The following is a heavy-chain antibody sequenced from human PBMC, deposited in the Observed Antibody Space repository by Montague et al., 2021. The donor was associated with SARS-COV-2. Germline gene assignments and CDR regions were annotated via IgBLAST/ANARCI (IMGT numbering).Heavy chain of an antibody. V-gene: IGHV4-59*01. D-gene: IGHD2-15*01. CDR3: AREGGRNWFDP. J-gene: IGHJ5*02. CDR2: IISGGGT. Sequence: SETLSLTCPVSGRSLSSGYWGWIRKPPGRTLVWIRYIISGGGTNYNPSLKTRVTISVDTSKNQFSLKVNSMTAADTAVYYCAREGGRNWFDPWGQGTLVIVSS. CDR1: GRSLSSGY.